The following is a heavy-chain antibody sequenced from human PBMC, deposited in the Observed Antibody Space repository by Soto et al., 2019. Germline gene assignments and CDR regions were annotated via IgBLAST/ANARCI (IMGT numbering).Heavy chain of an antibody. Sequence: EVQLVESGGGLVRPGGSLRLSCAASGFTFSRYSMNWDRQAPGKGLEWVSSISSTTNYIYYADSMKGRFTVSRDNAKNSVYLDMNSLSAEHTAVYYRAREPEDLISNFDYWGQGTLVTVSS. CDR1: GFTFSRYS. V-gene: IGHV3-21*01. CDR2: ISSTTNYI. J-gene: IGHJ4*02. CDR3: AREPEDLISNFDY.